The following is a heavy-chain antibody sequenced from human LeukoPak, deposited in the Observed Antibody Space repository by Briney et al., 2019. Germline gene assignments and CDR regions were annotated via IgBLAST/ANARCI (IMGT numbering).Heavy chain of an antibody. CDR3: AKDPTGSFDY. J-gene: IGHJ4*02. CDR2: ISWNSGSI. V-gene: IGHV3-9*01. D-gene: IGHD1-14*01. CDR1: GFTFVDYA. Sequence: GRSLRLSCAASGFTFVDYAMHWVRQAPGKGLEWVSGISWNSGSIGYADSVKGRFTISRDNAKNSLYLQMNSLRAEDTALYYCAKDPTGSFDYWGQGTLVTVSS.